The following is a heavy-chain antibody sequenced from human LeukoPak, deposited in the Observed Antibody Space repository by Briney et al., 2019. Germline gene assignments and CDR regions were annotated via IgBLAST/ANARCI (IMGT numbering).Heavy chain of an antibody. CDR1: GGPISSYY. Sequence: SETLSLTCTVSGGPISSYYWSWIRQPAGKRLEWIGRIYTNGSTNYNPSLKSRVTMSVDTSKNQFSLKLSSVTAADTAVYYCARGWTNCNLLYDAFDIWGQGTMVTVSS. CDR2: IYTNGST. J-gene: IGHJ3*02. CDR3: ARGWTNCNLLYDAFDI. D-gene: IGHD1-20*01. V-gene: IGHV4-4*07.